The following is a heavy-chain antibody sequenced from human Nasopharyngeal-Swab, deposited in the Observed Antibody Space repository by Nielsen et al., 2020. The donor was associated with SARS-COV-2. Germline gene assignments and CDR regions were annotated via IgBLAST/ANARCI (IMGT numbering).Heavy chain of an antibody. V-gene: IGHV1-3*01. CDR2: INGGNGNT. J-gene: IGHJ6*02. Sequence: ASVKVSCKASGYTFTSYAMHWVRQAPGQRLEWMGWINGGNGNTKYSQKFQGRVTITADESTSTAYMELSSLRSEDTAVYYCAWGNAAVTRKPLYYYYYGMDVWGQGTTVTVSS. D-gene: IGHD3-16*01. CDR1: GYTFTSYA. CDR3: AWGNAAVTRKPLYYYYYGMDV.